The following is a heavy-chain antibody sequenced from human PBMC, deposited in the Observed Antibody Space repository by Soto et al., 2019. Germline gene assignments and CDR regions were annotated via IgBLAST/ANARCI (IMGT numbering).Heavy chain of an antibody. D-gene: IGHD6-13*01. Sequence: QVQLQESGPGLVKPSGTLSLTCAVSGGSISSSNWWSWVRQPPGKGLEWIGEIYHSGSTNYNPSPTSRVTIXXDXSXXQFSLKLSSVTAADTAVYYCARSSEVAADYYGMDVWGQGTTVTVSS. V-gene: IGHV4-4*02. CDR3: ARSSEVAADYYGMDV. CDR1: GGSISSSNW. CDR2: IYHSGST. J-gene: IGHJ6*02.